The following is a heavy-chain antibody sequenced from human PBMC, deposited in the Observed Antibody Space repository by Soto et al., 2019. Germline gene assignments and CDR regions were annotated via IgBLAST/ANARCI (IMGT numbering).Heavy chain of an antibody. Sequence: PSETLSLTCAVSGYSISSGYYWGWIRQPPGKGLEWIGSIYHSGSTYYNPSLKSRVTISVDTSKNQFSLKLSSVTAADTAVYYCARDLRFGVVITSSDYWGQGTLVT. CDR2: IYHSGST. CDR1: GYSISSGYY. CDR3: ARDLRFGVVITSSDY. J-gene: IGHJ4*02. D-gene: IGHD3-3*01. V-gene: IGHV4-38-2*02.